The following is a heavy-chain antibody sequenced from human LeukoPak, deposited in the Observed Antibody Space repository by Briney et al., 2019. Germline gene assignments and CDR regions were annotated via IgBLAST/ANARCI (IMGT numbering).Heavy chain of an antibody. J-gene: IGHJ4*02. D-gene: IGHD2-8*01. Sequence: PGGSLRLSCAASGFTVSSNYMSWVRQAPGKGLEWVSVIYSGGSTYYADSVKGRFTISRDNSKNTLYLQMNSLRAEDTAVYYCARAYCTNGVCYGPADYFDYWGQGTLVTVSS. CDR2: IYSGGST. CDR3: ARAYCTNGVCYGPADYFDY. CDR1: GFTVSSNY. V-gene: IGHV3-53*01.